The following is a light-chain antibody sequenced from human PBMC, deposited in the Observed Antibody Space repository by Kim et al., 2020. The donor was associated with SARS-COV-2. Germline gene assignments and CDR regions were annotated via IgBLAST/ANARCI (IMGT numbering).Light chain of an antibody. J-gene: IGKJ2*01. V-gene: IGKV3-11*01. CDR3: QQRSRWYS. CDR2: DAS. Sequence: EIVLTQSPATLSLSPGEIATLSCSASQSVGTYLAWFQQRPGQAPRLLISDASNRATGVPARFSGSGSGTYFTLTISSLEPEDFAFYYWQQRSRWYSFGQGTKLEI. CDR1: QSVGTY.